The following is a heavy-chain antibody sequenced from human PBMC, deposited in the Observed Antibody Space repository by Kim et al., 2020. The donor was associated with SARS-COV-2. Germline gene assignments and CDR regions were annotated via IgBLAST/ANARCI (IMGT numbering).Heavy chain of an antibody. Sequence: ASVKDSCKVSGDTLTELSIHWVRQSPGKGLEWMGGFDPQDAETIYAEKFQGRVTMTEDTYTETSYMELNSLTSEDTARYYCATVRLYDSWSGYSDYW. J-gene: IGHJ4*01. CDR2: FDPQDAET. D-gene: IGHD3-3*01. CDR1: GDTLTELS. V-gene: IGHV1-24*01. CDR3: ATVRLYDSWSGYSDY.